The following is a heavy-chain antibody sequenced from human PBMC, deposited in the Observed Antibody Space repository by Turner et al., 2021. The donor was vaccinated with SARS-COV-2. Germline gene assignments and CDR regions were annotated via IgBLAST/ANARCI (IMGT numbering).Heavy chain of an antibody. J-gene: IGHJ5*02. Sequence: QVLPQGAGPGLVKTSETQALTCTVPGASINRYYWDWIRQAPGKRLEWVGYIYYRGSTNYNPSLRSRVTISVDTSKNQFSLMLTAVTAADTAVYCCARELSYCCFDPWGQGTLVTVSS. CDR3: ARELSYCCFDP. D-gene: IGHD2-8*02. V-gene: IGHV4-59*01. CDR2: IYYRGST. CDR1: GASINRYY.